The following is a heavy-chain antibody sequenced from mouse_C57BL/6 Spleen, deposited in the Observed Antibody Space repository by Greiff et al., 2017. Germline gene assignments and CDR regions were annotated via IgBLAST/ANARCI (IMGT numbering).Heavy chain of an antibody. CDR1: GYTFTSYW. J-gene: IGHJ2*01. Sequence: VQLQQPGAELVMPGASVKLSCKASGYTFTSYWMHWVKQRPGQGLEWIGEIDPSDSYTNYNQKFKGKSTLTVDKSSSTAYMQLSSLASEDSAVYYCALLGYWGQGTTLTVSS. D-gene: IGHD2-10*01. V-gene: IGHV1-69*01. CDR2: IDPSDSYT. CDR3: ALLGY.